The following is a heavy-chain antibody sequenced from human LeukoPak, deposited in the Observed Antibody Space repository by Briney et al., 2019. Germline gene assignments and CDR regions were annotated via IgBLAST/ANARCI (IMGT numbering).Heavy chain of an antibody. CDR2: ITNGSSYV. CDR3: AKDIVPRPDSGYDY. CDR1: GFTFSSYA. V-gene: IGHV3-21*04. J-gene: IGHJ4*02. Sequence: GGSLRLSCAASGFTFSSYAMHWVRQAPGKGLEWVSSITNGSSYVFYADSLRGRFTISRDNAKNSLYLQMNSLRAEDTALYYCAKDIVPRPDSGYDYWGQGTLVTVSS. D-gene: IGHD5-12*01.